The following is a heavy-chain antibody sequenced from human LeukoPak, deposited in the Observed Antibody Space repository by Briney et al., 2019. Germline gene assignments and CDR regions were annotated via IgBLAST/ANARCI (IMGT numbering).Heavy chain of an antibody. CDR2: VYYSGST. CDR1: GGSVSGYY. D-gene: IGHD2-15*01. V-gene: IGHV4-59*02. Sequence: PSETLSLTCVVSGGSVSGYYWGWIRQPPGRGLEWIGYVYYSGSTNYNPSFKSRITISVDTSRNQFSLQLSSVTAADTTVYYCARIHRYCSGGACYVLDNWGQGTLVAVSS. CDR3: ARIHRYCSGGACYVLDN. J-gene: IGHJ4*02.